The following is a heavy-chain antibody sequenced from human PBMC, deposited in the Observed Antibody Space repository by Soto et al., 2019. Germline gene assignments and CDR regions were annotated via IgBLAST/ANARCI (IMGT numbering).Heavy chain of an antibody. Sequence: EVQLVESGGGLVQPGGSLRLSCAASGFTVSSNYMSWVRQAAGKGLEWVSLVYSGGSTYYADSVKGRFTISRDNSKNTLYLQMNSLRAEDTAVYYCARDGRYCSGGSCYYYYYYMDAWGKGTTVTVSS. CDR3: ARDGRYCSGGSCYYYYYYMDA. CDR2: VYSGGST. J-gene: IGHJ6*03. CDR1: GFTVSSNY. D-gene: IGHD2-15*01. V-gene: IGHV3-66*01.